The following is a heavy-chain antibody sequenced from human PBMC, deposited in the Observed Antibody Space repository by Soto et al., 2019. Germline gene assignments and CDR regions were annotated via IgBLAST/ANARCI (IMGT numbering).Heavy chain of an antibody. V-gene: IGHV4-59*01. J-gene: IGHJ4*02. D-gene: IGHD6-13*01. CDR2: VYYSGTT. CDR1: GGSISSYY. Sequence: QVQLQESGPGLVKPSETLSLTCTVSGGSISSYYWTWIRQPPGKGLEWVGYVYYSGTTYYNPSLQSRVTISVDTSKNQFSLKVKSVTAADTAIYSCARAGSTWRYFFDYWGQGSLVTVSS. CDR3: ARAGSTWRYFFDY.